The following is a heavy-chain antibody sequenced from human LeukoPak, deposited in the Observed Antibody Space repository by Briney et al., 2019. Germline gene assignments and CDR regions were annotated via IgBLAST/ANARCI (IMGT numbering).Heavy chain of an antibody. CDR3: ARDLRDGYNYPPFDY. Sequence: PGGSLRLSCAASGFTFSSYGMHWVRQAPGKGLEWVAFIRYDGSNKYYADSVKGRFTISRDNSKNTLYLQMNSLRAEDTAVYYCARDLRDGYNYPPFDYWGQGTLVTVSS. CDR2: IRYDGSNK. V-gene: IGHV3-30*02. D-gene: IGHD5-24*01. J-gene: IGHJ4*02. CDR1: GFTFSSYG.